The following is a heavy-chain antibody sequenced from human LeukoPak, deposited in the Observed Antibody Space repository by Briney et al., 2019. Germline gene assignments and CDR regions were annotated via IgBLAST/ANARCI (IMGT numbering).Heavy chain of an antibody. J-gene: IGHJ5*02. D-gene: IGHD3-3*01. CDR3: ARGAYDFWSGYYRNWFDP. CDR1: GGSFSGYY. V-gene: IGHV4-34*01. Sequence: SETLSLTCAVYGGSFSGYYWSWIRQPPGKGLEWIGEINHSGSTNYNPSLKSRVTISVDTSKNQFSLKLSSVTAADTAAYYCARGAYDFWSGYYRNWFDPWGQGTLVTVSS. CDR2: INHSGST.